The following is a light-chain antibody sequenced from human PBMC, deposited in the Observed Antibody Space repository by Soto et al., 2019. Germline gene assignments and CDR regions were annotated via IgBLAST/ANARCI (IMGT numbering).Light chain of an antibody. CDR2: WAS. J-gene: IGKJ4*01. CDR3: QQYYTTLAPT. V-gene: IGKV4-1*01. Sequence: DIVMTQSPDSLTVSLGERATINCTSSLSVFSSSNNQNYLAWYQHKPGQPPKLLIYWASTRESGIPDRFSGSGSGTDFTLTISSRQAEDVAVYYCQQYYTTLAPTFGGGTKVEIK. CDR1: LSVFSSSNNQNY.